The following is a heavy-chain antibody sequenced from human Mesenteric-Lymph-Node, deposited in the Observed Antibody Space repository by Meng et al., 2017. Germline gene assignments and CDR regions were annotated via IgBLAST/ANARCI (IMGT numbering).Heavy chain of an antibody. CDR3: AREAGSNGLDY. CDR2: MYTSGTT. CDR1: GGSISSSSYY. J-gene: IGHJ4*02. Sequence: SETLSLTCTVSGGSISSSSYYWSWIRQPAGKGLEWIGRMYTSGTTNYNPSLTSRVTISIDTSKNQFSLKLTSVTAADTAVYYCAREAGSNGLDYWDQGTLVTVSS. D-gene: IGHD3-10*01. V-gene: IGHV4-61*02.